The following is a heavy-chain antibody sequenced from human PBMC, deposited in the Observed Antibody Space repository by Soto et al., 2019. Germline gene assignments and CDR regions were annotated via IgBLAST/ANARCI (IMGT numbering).Heavy chain of an antibody. Sequence: QVQLQESGPGLVKPSQTLSLTCTVSGGSIRGADYFWSWIRQHPGKGLEWIGYSYGSGSTYANPSLKGQVTISMDTSPNPLSLNLTSVTAADTAVYYCAREGKDIATHGGWNAFDLWGQGTKVSVSS. CDR3: AREGKDIATHGGWNAFDL. CDR1: GGSIRGADYF. CDR2: SYGSGST. J-gene: IGHJ3*01. V-gene: IGHV4-31*01. D-gene: IGHD2-15*01.